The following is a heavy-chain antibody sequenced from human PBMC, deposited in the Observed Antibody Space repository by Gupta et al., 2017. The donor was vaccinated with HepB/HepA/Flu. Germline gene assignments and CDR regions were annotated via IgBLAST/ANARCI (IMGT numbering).Heavy chain of an antibody. J-gene: IGHJ6*02. CDR3: AREQYYDFWSGYSTYYYGMDV. D-gene: IGHD3-3*01. CDR1: GFTFSSYW. CDR2: IKQDGSEK. V-gene: IGHV3-7*01. Sequence: EVQLVESGGGLVQPGGSLRLSCAASGFTFSSYWMSWVRQAPGKGLEWVANIKQDGSEKYYVDSVKGRSTISRDNAKNSLYLQMNSLRAEDTAVYYCAREQYYDFWSGYSTYYYGMDVWGQGTTVTVSS.